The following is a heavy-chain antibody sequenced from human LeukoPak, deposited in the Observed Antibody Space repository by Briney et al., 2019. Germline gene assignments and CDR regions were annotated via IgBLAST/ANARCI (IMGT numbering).Heavy chain of an antibody. D-gene: IGHD2-15*01. CDR3: ASRCSGGSCYVRSHFDY. CDR1: GLTFSFNTYN. V-gene: IGHV3-48*04. J-gene: IGHJ4*02. Sequence: GGSLRLSCAASGLTFSFNTYNMNWVRQTPGKGLEWVSYISRRSTTTSYADSVKGRFTISRDNAKNSLYLQMNSLRAEDTAVYYCASRCSGGSCYVRSHFDYWGQGTLVTVSS. CDR2: ISRRSTTT.